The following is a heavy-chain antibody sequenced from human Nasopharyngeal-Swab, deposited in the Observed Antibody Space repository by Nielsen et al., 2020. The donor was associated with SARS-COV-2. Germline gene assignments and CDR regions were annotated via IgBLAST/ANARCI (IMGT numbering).Heavy chain of an antibody. CDR2: IIPIFGTA. J-gene: IGHJ6*02. Sequence: SVKVSCKASGGTFSSYAISWVRQDPGQGLEWMGGIIPIFGTANYAQKFQGRVTITADESTSTAYMELSSLRSEDTAVYYCARVRGRSSSFQGGMDVWGQGTTVTVSS. D-gene: IGHD6-6*01. CDR1: GGTFSSYA. CDR3: ARVRGRSSSFQGGMDV. V-gene: IGHV1-69*13.